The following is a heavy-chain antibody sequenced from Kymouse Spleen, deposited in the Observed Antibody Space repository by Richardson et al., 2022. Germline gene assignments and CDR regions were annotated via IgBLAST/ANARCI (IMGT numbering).Heavy chain of an antibody. J-gene: IGHJ6*02. V-gene: IGHV3-66*03. Sequence: EVQLVESGGGLIQPGGSLRLSCAASGFTVSSNYMSWVRQAPGKGLEWVSVIYSCGSTYYADSVKGRFTISRDNSKNTLYLQMNSLRAEDTAVYYCARATGIRYYYYGMDVWGQGTTVTVSS. CDR1: GFTVSSNY. CDR2: IYSCGST. D-gene: IGHD1-14*01,IGHD1-20*01,IGHD1-26*01. CDR3: ARATGIRYYYYGMDV.